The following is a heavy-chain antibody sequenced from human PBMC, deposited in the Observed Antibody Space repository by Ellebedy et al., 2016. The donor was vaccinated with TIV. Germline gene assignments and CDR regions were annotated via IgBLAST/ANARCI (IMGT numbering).Heavy chain of an antibody. V-gene: IGHV4-39*01. Sequence: MPGGSLRLSCAASGFTFSSYAMSWVRQPPGKGLEWIGSIYYSGTTYYNPSLKSRVTISADTPKNQFSLRLKSVTAADTATYFCARHGTVGPTAYYYYSGLDVWGLGTTVTVSS. CDR1: GFTFSSYA. CDR3: ARHGTVGPTAYYYYSGLDV. J-gene: IGHJ6*02. CDR2: IYYSGTT. D-gene: IGHD1-26*01.